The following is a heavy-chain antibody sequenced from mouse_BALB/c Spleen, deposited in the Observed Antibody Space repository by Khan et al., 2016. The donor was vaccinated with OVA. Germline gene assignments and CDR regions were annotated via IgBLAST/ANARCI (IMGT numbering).Heavy chain of an antibody. D-gene: IGHD2-14*01. Sequence: QIQLVQSGPELKKPGETVRISCKASGYTFTTAGIQWVQKMPGKGLKWIGWINTHSGVPKYAEDFKGRFAFSLEISVNTAYLQLTNLKNEDTSKNFCAGGGAAYYRNDWGDMEYWGQGTSVTVSS. CDR2: INTHSGVP. V-gene: IGHV9-4*02. J-gene: IGHJ4*01. CDR3: AGGGAAYYRNDWGDMEY. CDR1: GYTFTTAG.